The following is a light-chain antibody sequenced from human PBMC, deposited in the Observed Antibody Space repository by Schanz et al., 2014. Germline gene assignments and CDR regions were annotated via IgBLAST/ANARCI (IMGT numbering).Light chain of an antibody. V-gene: IGKV3-20*01. Sequence: DIVLTQSPDTLSSSPGERATLSCRTSRSISSSYLAWYQQKPGQAPRLLIYGASRRATGIPDRFSGSGSGTEFTLTISSLQSEDFAVYYCQQYNNWPPYTFGQGTKLEIK. CDR2: GAS. CDR1: RSISSSY. CDR3: QQYNNWPPYT. J-gene: IGKJ2*01.